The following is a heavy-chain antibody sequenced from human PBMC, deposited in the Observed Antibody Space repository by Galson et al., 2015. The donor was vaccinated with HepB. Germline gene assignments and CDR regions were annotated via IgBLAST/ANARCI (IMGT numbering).Heavy chain of an antibody. CDR1: GVTFSSYA. V-gene: IGHV1-69*04. J-gene: IGHJ5*02. Sequence: SVKVSCKASGVTFSSYAISWVRQAPGQGLEWMGRIIPILGIANYVQKFQGRVTITADKSTSTAYMELSSLRSEDTAVYYCARGTLGYCSSTSCYMGNWFDPWGQGTLVTVSS. CDR2: IIPILGIA. CDR3: ARGTLGYCSSTSCYMGNWFDP. D-gene: IGHD2-2*02.